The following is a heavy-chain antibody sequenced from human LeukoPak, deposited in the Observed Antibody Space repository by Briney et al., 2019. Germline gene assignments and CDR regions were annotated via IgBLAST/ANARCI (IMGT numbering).Heavy chain of an antibody. V-gene: IGHV4-34*01. CDR3: SRGTDAYKCGNS. J-gene: IGHJ4*02. CDR1: GGSFSGYY. D-gene: IGHD5-24*01. CDR2: IHYSGRI. Sequence: SETLSLTCAVYGGSFSGYYWTWIRQPPGKGLEWIGEIHYSGRINYNPSLKSQVTISADTSNNHFSLKMNSVTAADTAVYYCSRGTDAYKCGNSWGQGTLVTVPS.